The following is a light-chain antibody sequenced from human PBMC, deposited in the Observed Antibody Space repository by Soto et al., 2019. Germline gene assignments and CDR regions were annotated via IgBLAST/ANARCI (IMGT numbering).Light chain of an antibody. V-gene: IGKV3-11*01. J-gene: IGKJ5*01. CDR2: DAS. CDR1: QSVSSY. CDR3: QQRSNWPIT. Sequence: EIVLTQCPATLSLSPGERATLSCRASQSVSSYLAWYQQKPGQAPRLLIYDASNRATGIPARFSGSGSGTDFTLTISSLEPEDFAVYYCQQRSNWPITFGQGTRLEIK.